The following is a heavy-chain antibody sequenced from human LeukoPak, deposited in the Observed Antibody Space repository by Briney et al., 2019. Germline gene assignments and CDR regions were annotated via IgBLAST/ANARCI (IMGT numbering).Heavy chain of an antibody. CDR2: IYSDNT. Sequence: GGSLRLSCTVSGFTFSSNSMSWVRQAPGKGLEWVSFIYSDNTHNSDSVKGRFTTSRDNSKNTLYLQMNSLRAEDTAVYYCARRAGAYSHPYDYWGQGTLVTVSS. D-gene: IGHD4/OR15-4a*01. J-gene: IGHJ4*02. CDR1: GFTFSSNS. CDR3: ARRAGAYSHPYDY. V-gene: IGHV3-53*01.